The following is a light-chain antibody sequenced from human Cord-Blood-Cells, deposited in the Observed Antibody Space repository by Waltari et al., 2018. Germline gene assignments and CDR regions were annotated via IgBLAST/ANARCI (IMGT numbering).Light chain of an antibody. CDR2: GNS. CDR1: SSNIGAGYY. V-gene: IGLV1-40*01. CDR3: QSYDSSLSGWV. Sequence: QSVLTQPPSVSGAPGQRVTISCTGSSSNIGAGYYVHWYQQLPGPAPKLPIYGNSNRPSGVPDRFSGAKSGTSASLAITGLQAEDEADYYCQSYDSSLSGWVFGGGTKLTVL. J-gene: IGLJ3*02.